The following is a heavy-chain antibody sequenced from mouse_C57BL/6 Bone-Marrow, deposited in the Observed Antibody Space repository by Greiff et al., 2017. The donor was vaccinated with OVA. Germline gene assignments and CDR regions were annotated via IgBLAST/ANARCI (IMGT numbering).Heavy chain of an antibody. Sequence: EVQLQQSGGGLVQPGESLKLSCESNEYEFPSHDMSWVRKTPEKRLELVAAINSDGGSTYYPDTMERRFIISRDNTKKTLYLQMSSLRSEDTALYYCARHLPLWLRHYAMDYWGQGTSVTVSS. CDR3: ARHLPLWLRHYAMDY. D-gene: IGHD2-2*01. J-gene: IGHJ4*01. V-gene: IGHV5-2*01. CDR1: EYEFPSHD. CDR2: INSDGGST.